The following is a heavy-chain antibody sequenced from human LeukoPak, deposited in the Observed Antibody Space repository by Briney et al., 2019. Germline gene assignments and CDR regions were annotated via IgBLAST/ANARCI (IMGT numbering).Heavy chain of an antibody. CDR3: ARGGGAFDI. V-gene: IGHV3-21*01. Sequence: PGGSLRLSCAASGFTFSSYAMGWVRQAPGKGLEWVSSISSSSSYIYYADSVKGRFTISRDNARNSLYLQMNSLRAEGTAVYYCARGGGAFDIWGQGTMVTVSS. D-gene: IGHD5-12*01. CDR2: ISSSSSYI. CDR1: GFTFSSYA. J-gene: IGHJ3*02.